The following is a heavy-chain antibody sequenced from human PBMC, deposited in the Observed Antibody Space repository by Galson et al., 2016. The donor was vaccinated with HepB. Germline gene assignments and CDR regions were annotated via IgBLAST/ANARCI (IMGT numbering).Heavy chain of an antibody. Sequence: SLRLSCAASGFTFNNYGMHWVRQAPGKGLEWVAIISFDGSNKFYVDSVKGRVTISRDNSQNTLRLHMNSLRPEDTAVYYCAKGPLFWFGGNGVGPHFDYWGHGSLVTVAA. J-gene: IGHJ4*01. D-gene: IGHD3-10*01. CDR3: AKGPLFWFGGNGVGPHFDY. V-gene: IGHV3-30*18. CDR2: ISFDGSNK. CDR1: GFTFNNYG.